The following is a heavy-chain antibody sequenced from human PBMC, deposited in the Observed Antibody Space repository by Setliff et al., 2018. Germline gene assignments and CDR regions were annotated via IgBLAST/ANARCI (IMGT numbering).Heavy chain of an antibody. D-gene: IGHD3-9*01. Sequence: GGSLRLSCAASGFTLSSYWMSWVRQDPGKGLVWVSRVNDDGSSAMYADSVKGRFTISRDNAKNSLYLQMNSLRAEDTAVYYCAKHGAYNDFLTGYNFYYDMDVWGQGTTVTVSS. CDR1: GFTLSSYW. V-gene: IGHV3-74*03. CDR3: AKHGAYNDFLTGYNFYYDMDV. CDR2: VNDDGSSA. J-gene: IGHJ6*02.